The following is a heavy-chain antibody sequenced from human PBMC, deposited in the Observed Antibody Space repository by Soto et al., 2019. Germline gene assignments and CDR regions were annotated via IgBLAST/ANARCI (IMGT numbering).Heavy chain of an antibody. CDR1: GFTFSTFA. J-gene: IGHJ4*02. D-gene: IGHD3-22*01. CDR2: ISYDGSNK. V-gene: IGHV3-30-3*01. CDR3: SGGPTGGICYYLISDY. Sequence: AVSLSLSCAASGFTFSTFAMHWVRQAPGKGLDWVAVISYDGSNKNYADPVKGRFTISRDNSKNTLYLQMHTLIAEDKAACYCSGGPTGGICYYLISDYSGEGTWVTVCS.